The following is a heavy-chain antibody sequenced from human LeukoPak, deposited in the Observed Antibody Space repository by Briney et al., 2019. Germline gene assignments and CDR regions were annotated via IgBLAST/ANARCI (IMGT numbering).Heavy chain of an antibody. CDR2: ISWNSGSI. D-gene: IGHD6-13*01. V-gene: IGHV3-9*01. J-gene: IGHJ1*01. Sequence: PGGSLRLSCAASGFTFSNHWMNWVRQAPGKGLEWVSGISWNSGSIGYADSVKGRFTISRDNAKNSLYLQMNSLRAEDTALYYCAKDIAAGKPTDAEYFQHWGQGTLVTVSS. CDR3: AKDIAAGKPTDAEYFQH. CDR1: GFTFSNHW.